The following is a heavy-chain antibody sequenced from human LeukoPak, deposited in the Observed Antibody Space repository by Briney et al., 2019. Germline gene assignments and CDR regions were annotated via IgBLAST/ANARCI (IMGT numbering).Heavy chain of an antibody. J-gene: IGHJ4*02. CDR2: INYGGNS. D-gene: IGHD3-10*01. Sequence: SETLSLTCNVSGDSITSDYWSWIRQSPGKGLEWIGYINYGGNSDYNPSLNSRVTISVNRSKKQVSLKMRSMTAADTAVYYCARLDCLPNTCYNYWAPGALVSVSS. CDR1: GDSITSDY. V-gene: IGHV4-59*08. CDR3: ARLDCLPNTCYNY.